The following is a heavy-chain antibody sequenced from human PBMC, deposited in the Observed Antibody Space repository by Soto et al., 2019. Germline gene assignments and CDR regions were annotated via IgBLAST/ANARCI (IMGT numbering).Heavy chain of an antibody. CDR1: GYTFTSYY. J-gene: IGHJ5*02. CDR3: ARDRYTYYYGSGIHP. D-gene: IGHD3-10*01. V-gene: IGHV1-46*03. CDR2: INPSGGST. Sequence: ASVKVSCKASGYTFTSYYMHWVRQAPGQGLEWMGIINPSGGSTSYAQKFQGRVTMTRDTSTSTVYMELSSLRSEDTAVYYCARDRYTYYYGSGIHPWGQGTQVTVSS.